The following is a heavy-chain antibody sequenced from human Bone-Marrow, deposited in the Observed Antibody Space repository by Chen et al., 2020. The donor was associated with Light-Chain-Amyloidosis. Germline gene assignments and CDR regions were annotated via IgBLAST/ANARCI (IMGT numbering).Heavy chain of an antibody. D-gene: IGHD3-10*01. J-gene: IGHJ5*02. CDR2: INHNGVT. Sequence: QQHLQPWGAGLLTPSETLSLTCAVYGGSFSAYYWTWFRQAPGKGLEWIGEINHNGVTSYNPSFKSRLTLSVDTSKNQFSPKLSSVTAADTAVDFCARPNYFGSGTYHHWGQGTLVTVSS. V-gene: IGHV4-34*01. CDR3: ARPNYFGSGTYHH. CDR1: GGSFSAYY.